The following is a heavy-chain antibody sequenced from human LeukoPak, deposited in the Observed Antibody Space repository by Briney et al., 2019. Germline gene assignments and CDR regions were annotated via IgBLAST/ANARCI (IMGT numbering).Heavy chain of an antibody. V-gene: IGHV4-34*01. D-gene: IGHD3-10*01. Sequence: SETLSLTCAVYGGSFSGYYWSWIRQPPGKGLEWIGEINHSGSTNYNPSHKSRVTISGDTSKNQLFLKLTSVTAADTALYYCARGQRGWGNWGSGSYSRWFDPWGQGTLVTVSP. J-gene: IGHJ5*02. CDR2: INHSGST. CDR1: GGSFSGYY. CDR3: ARGQRGWGNWGSGSYSRWFDP.